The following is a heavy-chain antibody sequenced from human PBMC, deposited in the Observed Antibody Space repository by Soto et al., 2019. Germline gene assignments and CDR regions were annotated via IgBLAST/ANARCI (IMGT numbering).Heavy chain of an antibody. CDR3: ANDPLNYDFSDY. J-gene: IGHJ4*02. Sequence: GGSLRLSCAASGFTFSRYAMSWVRQAPGKGLEWVSAISGSGGSTYYADSVKGRFTISRDNSKNTLYLQMNSLRAEDTAVYYCANDPLNYDFSDYWGQGTLVTVSS. CDR1: GFTFSRYA. D-gene: IGHD3-3*01. V-gene: IGHV3-23*01. CDR2: ISGSGGST.